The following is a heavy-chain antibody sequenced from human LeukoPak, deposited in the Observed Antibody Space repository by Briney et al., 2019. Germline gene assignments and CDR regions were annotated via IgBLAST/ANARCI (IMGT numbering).Heavy chain of an antibody. CDR2: ISGSGGST. CDR3: AKDPGGYDILTGYYREIDY. J-gene: IGHJ4*02. CDR1: GFTFSSYA. D-gene: IGHD3-9*01. Sequence: GGSLRLSCAASGFTFSSYAMSWVRQAPGKGLEWVSAISGSGGSTYYADSVKGRFTISRDNSKNTLYLQMNSLRAEDTAVYYCAKDPGGYDILTGYYREIDYWGQGTLVTVSS. V-gene: IGHV3-23*01.